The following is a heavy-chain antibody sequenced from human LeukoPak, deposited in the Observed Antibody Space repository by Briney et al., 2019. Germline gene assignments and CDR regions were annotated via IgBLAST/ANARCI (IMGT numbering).Heavy chain of an antibody. V-gene: IGHV1-18*01. CDR3: ATSSTANWFHP. CDR2: ISAYNGNT. J-gene: IGHJ5*02. Sequence: WASVKVSCKASGYTFTSYGISWVRQAPGQGLEGMGWISAYNGNTNYAQKPQATVTMPTHTSTTTPYIELRSLRSDDTAVYYCATSSTANWFHPWRQGTLVTVSS. CDR1: GYTFTSYG. D-gene: IGHD2-2*01.